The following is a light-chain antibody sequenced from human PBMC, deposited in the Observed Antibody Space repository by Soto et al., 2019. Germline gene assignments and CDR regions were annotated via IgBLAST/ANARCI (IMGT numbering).Light chain of an antibody. V-gene: IGKV3-20*01. CDR2: GTS. CDR1: QSVSSSF. CDR3: QQYGSSGT. Sequence: EVVLSQSPCTLSLSPGERATLSCRASQSVSSSFVAWFQQKPGQAPRLLIYGTSSRATGTPDRFSGSGSGTDFTLTISRLEPEDFAVYYCQQYGSSGTFGQGTKV. J-gene: IGKJ1*01.